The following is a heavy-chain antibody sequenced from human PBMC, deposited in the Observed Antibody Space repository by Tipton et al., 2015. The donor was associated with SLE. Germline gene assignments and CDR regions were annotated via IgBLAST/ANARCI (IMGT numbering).Heavy chain of an antibody. Sequence: TLSLTCAVYGGSFSSSSYYWGWIRQPPGKGLEWIGSIYYSGSTYYNPSLRSRVTISVDTSKNQFSLKLSSVTAADTAVYYCARDPGLYSGSYPTSFDYWGQGTLVTVSS. CDR2: IYYSGST. CDR3: ARDPGLYSGSYPTSFDY. D-gene: IGHD1-26*01. CDR1: GGSFSSSSYY. V-gene: IGHV4-39*07. J-gene: IGHJ4*02.